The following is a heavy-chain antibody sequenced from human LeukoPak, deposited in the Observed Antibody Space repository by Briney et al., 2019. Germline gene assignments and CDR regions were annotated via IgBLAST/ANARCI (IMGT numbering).Heavy chain of an antibody. J-gene: IGHJ4*02. V-gene: IGHV3-23*01. CDR2: ISGSGGST. D-gene: IGHD2-2*01. Sequence: GGSLRLSCAASGFTFSSYAMSWVRQAPGKGLEWVSAISGSGGSTYYADSVKGRFTISRDNSKNTLFLQMNSLRAEDTAVYYCAKKDVVVPAAIDYWGQGTLVTVSS. CDR1: GFTFSSYA. CDR3: AKKDVVVPAAIDY.